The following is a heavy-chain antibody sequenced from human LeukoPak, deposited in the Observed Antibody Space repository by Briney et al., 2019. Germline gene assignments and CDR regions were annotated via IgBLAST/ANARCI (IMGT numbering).Heavy chain of an antibody. Sequence: PSETLSLTCAVYGGSFSGYYWSWIRQPPGKGLEWIGEINHSGSTNYNPFLKSRVTISVDTSKNQFSLKLSSVTAADTAVYYCARGPLYYYGSGSYLVYFDYWGQGTLVTVSS. D-gene: IGHD3-10*01. CDR2: INHSGST. V-gene: IGHV4-34*01. CDR3: ARGPLYYYGSGSYLVYFDY. J-gene: IGHJ4*02. CDR1: GGSFSGYY.